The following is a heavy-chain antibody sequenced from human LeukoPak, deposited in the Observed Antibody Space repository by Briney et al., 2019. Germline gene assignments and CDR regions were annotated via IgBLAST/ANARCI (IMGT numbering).Heavy chain of an antibody. CDR1: GFTFSSYS. D-gene: IGHD3-10*01. CDR3: ARDWFHTIDY. V-gene: IGHV3-21*01. Sequence: PGGSLRLSCAASGFTFSSYSMNWVRQAPGKGLEWVSSISSSSSYIYYADSVKGRFTISRDNAKNTLYLQMNSLRDEDTAVYYCARDWFHTIDYWGQGTLVTVSS. J-gene: IGHJ4*02. CDR2: ISSSSSYI.